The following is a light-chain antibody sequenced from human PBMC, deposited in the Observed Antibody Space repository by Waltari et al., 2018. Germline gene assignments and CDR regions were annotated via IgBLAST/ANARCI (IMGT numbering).Light chain of an antibody. CDR2: EVP. CDR3: CSFASTSTPYV. J-gene: IGLJ1*01. CDR1: SSDVGRHNL. Sequence: QSALTQPASVSGSPGQSITISCTGTSSDVGRHNLVSWYQQHPGKAPKRMIHEVPKRASGVSNRFSGSQSGNTASLTISGLQAEDEADYYCCSFASTSTPYVFGSGTKVTV. V-gene: IGLV2-23*02.